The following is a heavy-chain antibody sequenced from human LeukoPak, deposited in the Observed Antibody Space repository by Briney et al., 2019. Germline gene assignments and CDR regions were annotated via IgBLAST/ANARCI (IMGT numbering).Heavy chain of an antibody. D-gene: IGHD3-16*01. CDR1: GFTVSSNY. J-gene: IGHJ4*02. CDR3: AREIMITFGGPFDY. CDR2: IYSGGST. V-gene: IGHV3-66*01. Sequence: GGSLRLSCAASGFTVSSNYMNWVRQAPGKGLEWVSVIYSGGSTYYANSVKGRFTISRDSSKNTLYLQMNSLRAEDTAVYYCAREIMITFGGPFDYWGQGTLVTVSS.